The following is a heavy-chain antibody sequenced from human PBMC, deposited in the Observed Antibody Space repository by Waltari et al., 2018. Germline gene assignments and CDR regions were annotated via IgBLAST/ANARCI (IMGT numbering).Heavy chain of an antibody. V-gene: IGHV4-34*01. Sequence: QVQLQQWGAGLLKPSETLSLTCAVYGGSFSGYYWSWIRQPPGKGVEWIGEINHSGRTNYNPSLKSRVTISVDTSKNQFSLKLSSVTAADTAVYYCAMVVPAAMVDYWGQGTLVTVSS. CDR3: AMVVPAAMVDY. CDR2: INHSGRT. CDR1: GGSFSGYY. D-gene: IGHD2-2*01. J-gene: IGHJ4*02.